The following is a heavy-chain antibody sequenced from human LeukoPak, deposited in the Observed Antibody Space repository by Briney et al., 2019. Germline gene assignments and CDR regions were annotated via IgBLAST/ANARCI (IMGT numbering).Heavy chain of an antibody. CDR2: ISSSSSAI. CDR1: GFTFSRFG. CDR3: AKDVGKWESLHFFDY. V-gene: IGHV3-48*04. Sequence: EGSLRLSCAASGFTFSRFGMNWVRQAPGKGLEWISYISSSSSAIYYADSVKGRFTISRDDSRNTLYLQMNSLRGDDTAVYYCAKDVGKWESLHFFDYWGQGTLVTVSS. D-gene: IGHD1-26*01. J-gene: IGHJ4*02.